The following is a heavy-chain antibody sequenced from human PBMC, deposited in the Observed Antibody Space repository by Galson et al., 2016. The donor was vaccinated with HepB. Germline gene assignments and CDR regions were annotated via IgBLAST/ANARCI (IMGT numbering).Heavy chain of an antibody. D-gene: IGHD2-15*01. CDR2: IYYTGSS. CDR3: ARGGGYCYGTICPSPHDAFDI. Sequence: TLSLTCTVSGGSVSSGGYYWSWIRQHPRKGLEWLGYIYYTGSSYYNPSLKSQITISLDTSKNHFSLKVNSVTAADTAVYYCARGGGYCYGTICPSPHDAFDIWGQGTMVTVSS. V-gene: IGHV4-31*01. J-gene: IGHJ3*02. CDR1: GGSVSSGGYY.